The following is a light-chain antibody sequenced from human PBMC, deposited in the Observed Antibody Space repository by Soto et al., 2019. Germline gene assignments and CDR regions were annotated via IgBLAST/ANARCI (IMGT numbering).Light chain of an antibody. CDR1: QSISSW. CDR3: KKLNSYPLT. CDR2: AAS. V-gene: IGKV1-5*01. Sequence: IQMTQTPSTLPASVGDRVPITWRASQSISSWLAWYQQKPGKAPKLLIYAASTLQSGVPSRFSGSGSGTEFTLTIRSLEPEDFATYYCKKLNSYPLTFGGGKKGEIK. J-gene: IGKJ4*01.